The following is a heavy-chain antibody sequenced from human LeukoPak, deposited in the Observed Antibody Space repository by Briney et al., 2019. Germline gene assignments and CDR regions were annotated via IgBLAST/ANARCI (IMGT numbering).Heavy chain of an antibody. D-gene: IGHD3-22*01. CDR1: GYTFTGYY. CDR2: INPNSGGT. J-gene: IGHJ4*02. V-gene: IGHV1-2*06. Sequence: ASVKVSCKASGYTFTGYYMHWVRQAPGQGLEWMGRINPNSGGTNYAQKFQGRVTMTRDTSISTAYMELSRLRSDDTAVYYCASLYDSSGYPFDYWGQGTLVTVSS. CDR3: ASLYDSSGYPFDY.